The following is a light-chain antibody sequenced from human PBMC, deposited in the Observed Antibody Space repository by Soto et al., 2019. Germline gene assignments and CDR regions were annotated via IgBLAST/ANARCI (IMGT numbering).Light chain of an antibody. CDR2: RNN. CDR3: AAWDDSLSSYV. V-gene: IGLV1-47*01. Sequence: QSALTQPPPASGAPRPRGTISFFWSNSNIGSNYVYWYQQFPGTAPKLLIYRNNQRPSGVPDRFSGSRSGTSASLAISGLRPEDEADYYCAAWDDSLSSYVFGTGTKVTVL. J-gene: IGLJ1*01. CDR1: NSNIGSNY.